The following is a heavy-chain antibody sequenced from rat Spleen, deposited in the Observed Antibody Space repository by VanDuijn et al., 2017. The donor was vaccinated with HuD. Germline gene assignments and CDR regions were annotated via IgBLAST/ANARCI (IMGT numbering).Heavy chain of an antibody. CDR1: GFTFSNYD. Sequence: EVQLVESGGGLVQPGRSLKLSCAASGFTFSNYDMAWVRQAPTKGLEWIASISPSGVTYYRDSVKGRFTVSRENAKSTLYLLMDSLRSEDTATYYCARTAYNSGYDWFAYWGQGTLVTVSS. V-gene: IGHV5-25*01. D-gene: IGHD4-3*01. CDR3: ARTAYNSGYDWFAY. CDR2: ISPSGVT. J-gene: IGHJ3*01.